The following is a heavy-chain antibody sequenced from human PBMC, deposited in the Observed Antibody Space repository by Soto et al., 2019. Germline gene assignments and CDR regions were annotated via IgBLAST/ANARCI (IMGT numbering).Heavy chain of an antibody. CDR2: ISGSGYNT. D-gene: IGHD3-22*01. V-gene: IGHV3-23*01. Sequence: EVQLLESGGTVVQPGGSLRLSRAASGFTFSTYGVSWVRQAPGKGLEWVSSISGSGYNTFYADSVKGRFTISRDNSNNTVHLLMNNLRADDTALYYCVKQLLSLIVVADAFDIWGQGTMVTVSS. CDR3: VKQLLSLIVVADAFDI. CDR1: GFTFSTYG. J-gene: IGHJ3*02.